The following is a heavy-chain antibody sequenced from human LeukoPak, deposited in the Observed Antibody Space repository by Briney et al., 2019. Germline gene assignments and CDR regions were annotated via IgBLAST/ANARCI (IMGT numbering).Heavy chain of an antibody. CDR3: ARDYDDVDMGIQLWNSYFDY. CDR2: ISYDGSNK. D-gene: IGHD5-18*01. Sequence: PGGSLRLSCAASGFTFSSYAMHWVRQAPGKGLEWVAVISYDGSNKYYADSVKGRFTISRDNSKNTLYLQMNSLRAEDTAVYYCARDYDDVDMGIQLWNSYFDYWGQGTLVTVSS. J-gene: IGHJ4*02. V-gene: IGHV3-30*04. CDR1: GFTFSSYA.